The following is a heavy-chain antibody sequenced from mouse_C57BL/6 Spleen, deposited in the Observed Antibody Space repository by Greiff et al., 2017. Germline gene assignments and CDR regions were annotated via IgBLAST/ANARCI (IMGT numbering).Heavy chain of an antibody. V-gene: IGHV2-5*01. J-gene: IGHJ2*01. Sequence: VMLVESGPGLVQPSQSLSITCTVSGFSLTSYGVHWVRQSPGKGLEWLGVIWRGGSTDYNAAFMSRLSITKDNSKSQVFFKMNSLQADDTAIYYCAKNSVYDGYYFDYWGQGTTLTVSS. D-gene: IGHD2-3*01. CDR2: IWRGGST. CDR1: GFSLTSYG. CDR3: AKNSVYDGYYFDY.